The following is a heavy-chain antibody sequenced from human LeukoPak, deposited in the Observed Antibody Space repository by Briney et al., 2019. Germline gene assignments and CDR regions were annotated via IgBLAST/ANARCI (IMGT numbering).Heavy chain of an antibody. J-gene: IGHJ5*02. CDR2: IYYSGST. CDR1: GGSISSYY. Sequence: SETLSLTCTVSGGSISSYYWSWIRQPPGKGLEWIGYIYYSGSTNYNPSLTSRVTISVDTSKNQFSLKLSSVTAADTAVYYCARVRSSGWYGWFDPWGQGTLVTVSS. CDR3: ARVRSSGWYGWFDP. V-gene: IGHV4-59*01. D-gene: IGHD6-19*01.